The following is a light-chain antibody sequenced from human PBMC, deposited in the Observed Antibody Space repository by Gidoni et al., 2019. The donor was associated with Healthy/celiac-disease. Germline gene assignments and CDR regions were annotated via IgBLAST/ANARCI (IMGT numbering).Light chain of an antibody. CDR1: QSISSW. J-gene: IGKJ3*01. CDR3: QQYNSYSSFT. CDR2: KAS. Sequence: DIQMTQSPSTLSASVGDRVTIPCRASQSISSWLAWYQQKPGKAPKLLIYKASSLESGVPSRFSGSGSGTEFTLPISSLQPDDFATYYCQQYNSYSSFTFGPGTKVDIK. V-gene: IGKV1-5*03.